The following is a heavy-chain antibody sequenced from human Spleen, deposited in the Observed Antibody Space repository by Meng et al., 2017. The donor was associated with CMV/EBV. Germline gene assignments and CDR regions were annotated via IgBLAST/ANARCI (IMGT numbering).Heavy chain of an antibody. CDR2: IIPVFDSP. D-gene: IGHD2-2*01. V-gene: IGHV1-69*05. Sequence: SVKVSCKASGGNFGTYAISWVRQAPGQGLEWMGGIIPVFDSPYYAQKFQGRVSIATDKSTRTGYMELRSLRSEDTAVYYCLRDIVPAIMAGMDVWGQGTSVTVSS. J-gene: IGHJ6*02. CDR3: LRDIVPAIMAGMDV. CDR1: GGNFGTYA.